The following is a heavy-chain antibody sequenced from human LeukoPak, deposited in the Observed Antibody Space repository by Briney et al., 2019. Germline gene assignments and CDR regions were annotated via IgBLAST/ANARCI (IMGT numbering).Heavy chain of an antibody. CDR1: GFAFRDYG. Sequence: GGSLRLSCAASGFAFRDYGMSWVRQAPGKGLEWVSYISSSGSTIYYADSVKGRFTISRDNAKNSLYLQMNSLRAEDTAVYYCAELGITMIGGVWGKGTTVTISS. V-gene: IGHV3-11*04. CDR3: AELGITMIGGV. CDR2: ISSSGSTI. D-gene: IGHD3-10*02. J-gene: IGHJ6*04.